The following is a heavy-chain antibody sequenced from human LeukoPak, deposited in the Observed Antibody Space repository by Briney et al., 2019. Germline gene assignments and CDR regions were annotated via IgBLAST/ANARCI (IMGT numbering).Heavy chain of an antibody. CDR2: INGFGGST. CDR1: GFTFSSYA. Sequence: PGGSLRLSCAASGFTFSSYAMAWVRQAPGKGLQRVSGINGFGGSTYYADSVKGRFTISRDNSKNTLYLQMNSLRVEDTAVYYCAKRDYSDSSGYASLFDHWGQGSQVTVSS. D-gene: IGHD3-22*01. V-gene: IGHV3-23*01. CDR3: AKRDYSDSSGYASLFDH. J-gene: IGHJ4*02.